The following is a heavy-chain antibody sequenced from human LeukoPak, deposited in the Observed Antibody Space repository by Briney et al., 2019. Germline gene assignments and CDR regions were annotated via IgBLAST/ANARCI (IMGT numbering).Heavy chain of an antibody. Sequence: GGSLRLSCAAPGFTFSSYWMSWVRQAPGKGLEWVANIKQDGSEKYYVDSVKGRFTISRDNAKNSLYLQMNSLRAEDTAVYYCARGVAGTAGNFDYWGQGTLVTVSS. CDR1: GFTFSSYW. J-gene: IGHJ4*02. D-gene: IGHD6-19*01. V-gene: IGHV3-7*01. CDR3: ARGVAGTAGNFDY. CDR2: IKQDGSEK.